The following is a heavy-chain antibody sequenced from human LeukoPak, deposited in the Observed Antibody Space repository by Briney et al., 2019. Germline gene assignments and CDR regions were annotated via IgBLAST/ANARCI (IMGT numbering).Heavy chain of an antibody. Sequence: SLPETRTASGFTFGDYAMSWVRQAPGKGLEWVGFIRSKAYGGTTEYAASVKGRFTISRDDSKSIAYLQMNSLKTEDTAVYYCTRVGYSSGWYWAWPHGAFGSWGPRAIVTVSS. D-gene: IGHD6-19*01. CDR3: TRVGYSSGWYWAWPHGAFGS. CDR2: IRSKAYGGTT. V-gene: IGHV3-49*04. J-gene: IGHJ3*02. CDR1: GFTFGDYA.